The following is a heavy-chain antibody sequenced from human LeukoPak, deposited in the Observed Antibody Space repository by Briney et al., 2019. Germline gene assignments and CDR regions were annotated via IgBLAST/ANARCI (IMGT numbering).Heavy chain of an antibody. J-gene: IGHJ5*02. V-gene: IGHV3-23*01. CDR3: AKDLRGARPPHNWLDP. D-gene: IGHD6-6*01. Sequence: PGGSLRLSCAASGFTFSSYAMSWVRQAPGKGLEWVSAISGSGGSTYYADSVKGRFTISRDNSKNTLYLQMNSLRAEDTAVYYCAKDLRGARPPHNWLDPWGQGTLVTVSS. CDR1: GFTFSSYA. CDR2: ISGSGGST.